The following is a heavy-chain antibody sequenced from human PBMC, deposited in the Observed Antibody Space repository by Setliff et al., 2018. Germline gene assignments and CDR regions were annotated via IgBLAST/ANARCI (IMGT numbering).Heavy chain of an antibody. CDR1: GGPITRTTTF. J-gene: IGHJ4*02. D-gene: IGHD4-17*01. V-gene: IGHV4-39*07. CDR3: ARAAVTSGARADYFDN. CDR2: PMIVGAP. Sequence: PSETLSLTCTVSGGPITRTTTFWGWSDRPQGRGWSGLGVPMIVGAPTTTRPSTVESISEDTSKNQFSLKLTSVTAADAAVYYCARAAVTSGARADYFDNWGRGTLVTVSS.